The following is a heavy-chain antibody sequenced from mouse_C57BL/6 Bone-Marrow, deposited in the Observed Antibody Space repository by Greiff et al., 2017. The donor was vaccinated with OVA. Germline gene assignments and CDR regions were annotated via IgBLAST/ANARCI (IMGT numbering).Heavy chain of an antibody. CDR1: GFSLSTSGMG. CDR3: ARRTFITTVVATDWYFDV. D-gene: IGHD1-1*01. CDR2: IYWDDDK. J-gene: IGHJ1*03. Sequence: QVTLKVSGPGILQSSQTLSLTCSFSGFSLSTSGMGVSWIRQPSGKGLEWLAHIYWDDDKRYNPSLKRRLTISKDTSRNQVFLKITSVDTAETATYYCARRTFITTVVATDWYFDVWGTGTTVTVSS. V-gene: IGHV8-12*01.